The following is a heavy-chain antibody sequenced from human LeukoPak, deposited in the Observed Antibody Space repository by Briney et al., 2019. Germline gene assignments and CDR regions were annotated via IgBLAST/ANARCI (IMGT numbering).Heavy chain of an antibody. D-gene: IGHD1-1*01. V-gene: IGHV3-48*03. Sequence: GGSLRLSCAAPGFTFSSYEMNWVRQAPGKGLEWVSYISSSGSTIYYADSVKGRFTISRDNAKNSLYLQMNSLRAEDTAVYYCARVMENYYYYYMDVWGKGTTVTISS. CDR3: ARVMENYYYYYMDV. J-gene: IGHJ6*03. CDR1: GFTFSSYE. CDR2: ISSSGSTI.